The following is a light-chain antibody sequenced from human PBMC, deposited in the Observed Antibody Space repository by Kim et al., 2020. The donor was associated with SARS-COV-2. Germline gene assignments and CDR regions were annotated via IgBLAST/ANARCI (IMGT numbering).Light chain of an antibody. CDR2: AVS. CDR3: QQYGIAPPYT. V-gene: IGKV3-20*01. CDR1: QRGVSHC. Sequence: SGEAAAPPCRSSQRGVSHCLAWYQQKPGQAPRLLIYAVSNRATGIPDRFSGSGSGTDFTLTISRLEPEDFAVYYCQQYGIAPPYTFGQGTKLEI. J-gene: IGKJ2*01.